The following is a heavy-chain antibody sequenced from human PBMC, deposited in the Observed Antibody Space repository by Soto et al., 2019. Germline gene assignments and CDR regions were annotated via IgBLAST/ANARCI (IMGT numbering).Heavy chain of an antibody. J-gene: IGHJ4*02. CDR3: ARGSPHYYDSSGYYVSLDY. Sequence: GSLRLSCAASGFTFSSYGMHWVRQAPGKGLEWVAVIWYDGSNKYYADSVKGRFTISRDNSKNTLYLQMNSLRAEDTAVYYCARGSPHYYDSSGYYVSLDYWGQGTLVTVSS. CDR2: IWYDGSNK. CDR1: GFTFSSYG. V-gene: IGHV3-33*01. D-gene: IGHD3-22*01.